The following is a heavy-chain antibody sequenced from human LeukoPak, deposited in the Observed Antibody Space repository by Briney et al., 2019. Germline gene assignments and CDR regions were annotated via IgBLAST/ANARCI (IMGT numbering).Heavy chain of an antibody. CDR2: MNPNSGNT. D-gene: IGHD3-3*01. Sequence: ASVKVSCKASGYTFTSYDINWVRQATGQGLVWMGRMNPNSGNTGYAQKLQGRVTMTTDTSTSTAYMELRSLRSDDTAVYYCAREADFWSGYNYYYYMDVWGKGTTVTVSS. CDR1: GYTFTSYD. V-gene: IGHV1-8*02. CDR3: AREADFWSGYNYYYYMDV. J-gene: IGHJ6*03.